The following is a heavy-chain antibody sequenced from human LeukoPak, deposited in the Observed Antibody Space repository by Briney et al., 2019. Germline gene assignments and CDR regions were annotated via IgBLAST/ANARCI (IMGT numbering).Heavy chain of an antibody. D-gene: IGHD1-26*01. Sequence: GGSLRLSCAASGFTFSSYSMNWVRQAPGKGLEWVSYITSSSGNIYYSDSVKGRFTISRDNAKNSLYLQMNSLRVEDTALYYCVRRISGSYYSDWGQGTLVTVSS. CDR1: GFTFSSYS. CDR3: VRRISGSYYSD. V-gene: IGHV3-48*01. J-gene: IGHJ4*02. CDR2: ITSSSGNI.